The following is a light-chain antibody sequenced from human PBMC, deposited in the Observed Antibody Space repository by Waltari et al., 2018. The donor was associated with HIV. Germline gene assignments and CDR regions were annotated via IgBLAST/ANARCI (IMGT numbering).Light chain of an antibody. CDR2: KDN. CDR3: QSADSSGALGV. V-gene: IGLV3-25*03. J-gene: IGLJ2*01. Sequence: YELTQPPSVSVSPGQTARITCSGDALPDQFAHWYQQRPGQAPLLLIFKDNKRPAGIPDRFSGSSSGTTVTLTISGVQAEDEADYYCQSADSSGALGVFGGGTKLTVL. CDR1: ALPDQF.